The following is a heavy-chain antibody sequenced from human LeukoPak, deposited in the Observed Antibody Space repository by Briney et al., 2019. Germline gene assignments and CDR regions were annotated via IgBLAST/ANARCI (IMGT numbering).Heavy chain of an antibody. CDR2: KYYRSTWYN. CDR1: GDIVSSNNVT. CDR3: ARRLTQYDCFDP. V-gene: IGHV6-1*01. D-gene: IGHD2-2*01. J-gene: IGHJ5*02. Sequence: TSQTLSLTCAISGDIVSSNNVTGNWIRQSPSRGLEWLGRKYYRSTWYNEYAVSVIGRITHNPDTSKNQFSLHLNSVTPEDTAVYYCARRLTQYDCFDPWGQGILVTVSS.